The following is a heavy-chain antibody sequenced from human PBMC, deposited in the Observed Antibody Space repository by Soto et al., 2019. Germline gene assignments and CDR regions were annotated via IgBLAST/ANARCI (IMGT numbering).Heavy chain of an antibody. V-gene: IGHV3-11*01. J-gene: IGHJ4*02. CDR2: ISSGAFTI. Sequence: PGGSLRLSCVVSGFSFSDSYMTWVRQIPGKGLECIASISSGAFTISYAAAVKGRFTISRDDGHNSLFLQMDSLRAEDTALYYCARDTTRLEHWGQGTLVTVYS. CDR3: ARDTTRLEH. D-gene: IGHD1-1*01. CDR1: GFSFSDSY.